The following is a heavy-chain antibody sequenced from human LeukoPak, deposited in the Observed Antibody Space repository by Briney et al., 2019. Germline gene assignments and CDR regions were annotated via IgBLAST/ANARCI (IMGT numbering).Heavy chain of an antibody. D-gene: IGHD5-18*01. V-gene: IGHV3-21*01. Sequence: GGSLRLSCAASGFTFSSYSMNWVRQAPGKGLEWVSSISSSSSYIYYADSVKGRFTISRDNAKNSLYLQMNSLRAEDTAVYYCARAIRKQLWYDAFDIWGQGTMVTVSS. CDR3: ARAIRKQLWYDAFDI. J-gene: IGHJ3*02. CDR1: GFTFSSYS. CDR2: ISSSSSYI.